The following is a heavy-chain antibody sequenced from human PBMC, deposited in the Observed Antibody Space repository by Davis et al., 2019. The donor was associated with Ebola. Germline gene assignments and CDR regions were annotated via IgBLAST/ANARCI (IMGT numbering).Heavy chain of an antibody. V-gene: IGHV3-49*04. Sequence: GGSLRLSCRVSGFTSADYAINWVRQAPGKGLEWVGFIRSKAFGGKPAYAASVKGRFTISRDDSNSIAYLQLDSLKTEDTGVYYCSRDLKYRPPSYYDGMDVWGQGTKVTVSS. CDR1: GFTSADYA. J-gene: IGHJ6*02. D-gene: IGHD2-2*01. CDR3: SRDLKYRPPSYYDGMDV. CDR2: IRSKAFGGKP.